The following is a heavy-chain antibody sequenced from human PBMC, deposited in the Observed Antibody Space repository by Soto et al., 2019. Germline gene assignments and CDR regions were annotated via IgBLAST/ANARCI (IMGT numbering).Heavy chain of an antibody. CDR2: IYSGGST. V-gene: IGHV4-59*08. Sequence: SETLSLTCTVSGGSISNSYWSWIRQSPGKGLEWIGYIYSGGSTNYNPSLKSRVTISVDTSKNQFSLKLSSLSAADTAVYYCARHSPPFFYGSGPWDVWGQGTTVT. J-gene: IGHJ6*02. D-gene: IGHD3-10*01. CDR1: GGSISNSY. CDR3: ARHSPPFFYGSGPWDV.